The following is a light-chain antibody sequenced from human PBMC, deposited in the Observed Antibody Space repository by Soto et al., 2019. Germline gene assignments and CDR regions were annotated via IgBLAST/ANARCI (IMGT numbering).Light chain of an antibody. CDR1: QSVNSDY. CDR2: GAS. Sequence: EIVLTQSPGTLSLSPGERATLSCRASQSVNSDYVAWYQQKPGQTPRLLVYGASSRATGIPDRFSGSGSGTAFTLTISRLEPEDSAMYYCQQYGGSPLVTFGGGTKVEIK. V-gene: IGKV3-20*01. J-gene: IGKJ4*01. CDR3: QQYGGSPLVT.